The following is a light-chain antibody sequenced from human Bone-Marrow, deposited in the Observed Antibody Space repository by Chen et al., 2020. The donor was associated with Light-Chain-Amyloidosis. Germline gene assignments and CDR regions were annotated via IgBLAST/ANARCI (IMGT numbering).Light chain of an antibody. V-gene: IGLV6-57*01. CDR2: EDD. CDR1: SGSIATNY. Sequence: NFMLTQPHSVSEAPGKTGIISCPPSSGSIATNYVLWYPQRPGSSPTTVIDEDDQRPSGVPDRFSGSIDRSSNSASLTISGLKTEDEADYYCQSYQGSSQGVFGGGTKLTVL. CDR3: QSYQGSSQGV. J-gene: IGLJ3*02.